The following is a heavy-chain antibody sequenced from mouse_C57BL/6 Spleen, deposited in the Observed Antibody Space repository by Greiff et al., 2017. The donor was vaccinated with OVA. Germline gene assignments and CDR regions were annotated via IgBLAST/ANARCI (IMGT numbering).Heavy chain of an antibody. J-gene: IGHJ2*01. D-gene: IGHD1-1*01. CDR1: GYAFSSCW. CDR2: IYPGDGDT. CDR3: ARDGYGSSLLFDY. Sequence: VQLQQSGAELVKPGASVKISCKASGYAFSSCWMNWVKQRPGKGLEWIGQIYPGDGDTNYNGKFKGKATLTADKSSSTAYMQLSSLPSEDSAVYFCARDGYGSSLLFDYWGQGTTLTVSS. V-gene: IGHV1-80*01.